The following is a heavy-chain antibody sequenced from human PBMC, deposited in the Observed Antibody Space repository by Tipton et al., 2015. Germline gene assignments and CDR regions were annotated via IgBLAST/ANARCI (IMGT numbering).Heavy chain of an antibody. CDR3: ARDLEHGMDV. CDR2: ISYSGST. J-gene: IGHJ6*02. Sequence: TLSLTCTVSGGSVNSANYYWSWIRQPPGKGLEWIGYISYSGSTHYNPSLKSQVAISVDTSKNQLSLTLKSVTAADTAVHYCARDLEHGMDVWGQGTTVTVSS. D-gene: IGHD5-24*01. V-gene: IGHV4-61*01. CDR1: GGSVNSANYY.